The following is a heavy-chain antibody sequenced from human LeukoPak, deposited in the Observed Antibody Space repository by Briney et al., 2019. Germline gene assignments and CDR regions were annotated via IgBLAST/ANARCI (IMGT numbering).Heavy chain of an antibody. V-gene: IGHV4-39*07. CDR2: IYFSGST. CDR3: ARGPARGYKSLFDY. Sequence: PSETLSLTCSVSGGSISSSDYYWGWIRQPPGKGLEWIGSIYFSGSTYYNPSLRRRVSISVDTSKNQFSLRLTSVTAADTAVYYCARGPARGYKSLFDYWGQGTLVTVSS. CDR1: GGSISSSDYY. D-gene: IGHD5-18*01. J-gene: IGHJ4*02.